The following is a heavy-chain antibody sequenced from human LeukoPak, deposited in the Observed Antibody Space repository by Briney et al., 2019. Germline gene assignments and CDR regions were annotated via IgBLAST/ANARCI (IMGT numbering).Heavy chain of an antibody. V-gene: IGHV3-23*01. CDR1: GFTFSSYA. CDR3: AKDERYGDDQPYFDY. D-gene: IGHD4-17*01. CDR2: ISGSGGST. Sequence: GGSLRLSCAASGFTFSSYAMSWVRQAPGKGLEWVSAISGSGGSTYYADSVKGRFTISRDNSKNTLYLQMNSLRAEDTAVYYCAKDERYGDDQPYFDYWGQGTLVTVSS. J-gene: IGHJ4*02.